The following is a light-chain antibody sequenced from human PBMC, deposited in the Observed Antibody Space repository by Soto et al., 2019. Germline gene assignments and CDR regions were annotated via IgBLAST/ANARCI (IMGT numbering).Light chain of an antibody. CDR1: QSFSSSH. J-gene: IGKJ1*01. CDR2: AAS. V-gene: IGKV3D-15*01. Sequence: EIVLTQSPGTLSLSPGERATLSCRASQSFSSSHLAWYQHKPGQAPRLLIYAASSRATGSPARLSGSGSGTEFTINISSLQYEDSAVYYCQQYSNWPPWTFGPGTKVDIK. CDR3: QQYSNWPPWT.